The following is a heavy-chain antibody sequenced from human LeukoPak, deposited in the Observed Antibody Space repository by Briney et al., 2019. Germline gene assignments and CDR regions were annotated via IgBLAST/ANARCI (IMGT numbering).Heavy chain of an antibody. Sequence: ASVKVSCKASGYTFTSYYMHWVRQAPGQGLEWMGIINPSGGSTSYAQKFQGRVTMTRDTSTSTVYMELSSLRSEDTAVYYCAKLGYCSGGSCPADYWGQGTLVTVSS. CDR1: GYTFTSYY. V-gene: IGHV1-46*01. CDR3: AKLGYCSGGSCPADY. D-gene: IGHD2-15*01. CDR2: INPSGGST. J-gene: IGHJ4*02.